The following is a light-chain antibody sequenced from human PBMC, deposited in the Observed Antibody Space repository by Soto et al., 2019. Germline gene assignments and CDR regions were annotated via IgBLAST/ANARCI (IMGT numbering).Light chain of an antibody. J-gene: IGKJ2*01. Sequence: EIVLTQSPGTQSLSPGQRATLSCRASQSVSSGYLAWYQLRPGQAPRLLIYGASSRATGIPDRFSGSGSGTDFTLTRIRLEHEDLAVYYCQQYGSSPETFGQGTKLEIK. CDR2: GAS. CDR3: QQYGSSPET. V-gene: IGKV3-20*01. CDR1: QSVSSGY.